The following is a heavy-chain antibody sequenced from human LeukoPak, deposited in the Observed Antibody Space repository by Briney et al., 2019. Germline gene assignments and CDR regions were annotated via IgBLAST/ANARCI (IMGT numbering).Heavy chain of an antibody. CDR1: GFTFGSSW. V-gene: IGHV3-7*01. Sequence: GGSLRLSCVVSGFTFGSSWMSWVRQAPGKGLEWVTNIKQDGSEIYYVDSVKGRFTISRDNTKNSVYLQMNSLRAEDTAVYYCARQLGGSGSYWGQGTLVTVSS. D-gene: IGHD3-10*01. CDR2: IKQDGSEI. J-gene: IGHJ4*02. CDR3: ARQLGGSGSY.